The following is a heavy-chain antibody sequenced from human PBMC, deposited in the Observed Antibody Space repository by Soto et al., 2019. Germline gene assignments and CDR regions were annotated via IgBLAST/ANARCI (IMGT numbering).Heavy chain of an antibody. D-gene: IGHD4-17*01. CDR3: ARSSLYGDYYYCYGMDG. CDR1: GGTFSSYA. J-gene: IGHJ6*02. Sequence: QVQLVQSGAEVKKPGSSVKVSCKASGGTFSSYAISWVRQAPGQGLEWMGGIIPIFGTANYAQKFQGRVTITADESTSTDYMELISLRSEDTAVYSCARSSLYGDYYYCYGMDGWGQGTTVTV. V-gene: IGHV1-69*01. CDR2: IIPIFGTA.